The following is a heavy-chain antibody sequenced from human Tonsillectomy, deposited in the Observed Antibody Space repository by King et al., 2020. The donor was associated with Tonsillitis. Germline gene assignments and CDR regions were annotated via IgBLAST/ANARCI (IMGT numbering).Heavy chain of an antibody. Sequence: QLQESGPGLVKPSQTLSLTCTVSGGSISSGDYYWSWVRQPPGKGLEWIGYIYYSGTTFYNPSLKSRVSISVDTSKNQFSLKLSSLTAADTAVYYCARIQRRDGYNFDYWGQGTLVTVSS. D-gene: IGHD5-24*01. V-gene: IGHV4-30-4*01. CDR1: GGSISSGDYY. CDR2: IYYSGTT. J-gene: IGHJ4*02. CDR3: ARIQRRDGYNFDY.